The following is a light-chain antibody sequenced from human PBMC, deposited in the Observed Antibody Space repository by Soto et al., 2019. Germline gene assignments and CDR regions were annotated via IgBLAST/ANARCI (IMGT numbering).Light chain of an antibody. CDR1: SGDSSYA. J-gene: IGLJ2*01. Sequence: QPVLTQSPSASASLGASVKFTCSRSSGDSSYAIAWHQQQPEKGPRYLMKLNSDGSHNKGDGIPDRFSGSSSGAERYLTISSLQSEDEADYYCQTWDTGSVVFGGGTKVTVL. CDR3: QTWDTGSVV. V-gene: IGLV4-69*01. CDR2: LNSDGSH.